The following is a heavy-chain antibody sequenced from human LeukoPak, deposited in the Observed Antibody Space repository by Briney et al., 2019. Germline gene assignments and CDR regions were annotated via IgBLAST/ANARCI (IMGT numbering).Heavy chain of an antibody. D-gene: IGHD6-19*01. CDR1: GGSISSYY. Sequence: SETLSLTCTVSGGSISSYYWSWIRQPPGKGLEWIGEINHSGSTNYNPSLKSRVTISVDTSKNQFSLKLSSVTAADTAVYYCARVPGYSSGFDYWGQGTLVTVSS. V-gene: IGHV4-34*01. CDR2: INHSGST. CDR3: ARVPGYSSGFDY. J-gene: IGHJ4*02.